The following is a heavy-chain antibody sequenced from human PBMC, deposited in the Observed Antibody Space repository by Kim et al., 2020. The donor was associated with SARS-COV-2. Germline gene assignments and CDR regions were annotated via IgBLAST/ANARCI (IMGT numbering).Heavy chain of an antibody. D-gene: IGHD3-10*01. CDR2: IYTSGST. CDR3: AREPEYYGSGSDTNDAFDI. J-gene: IGHJ3*02. Sequence: SETLSLTCTVSGGSISSYYWSWIRQPAGKGLEWIGRIYTSGSTNYNPSLKSRVTMSVDTSKNQFSLKLSSVTAADTAVYYCAREPEYYGSGSDTNDAFDIWGQGTMVTVSS. CDR1: GGSISSYY. V-gene: IGHV4-4*07.